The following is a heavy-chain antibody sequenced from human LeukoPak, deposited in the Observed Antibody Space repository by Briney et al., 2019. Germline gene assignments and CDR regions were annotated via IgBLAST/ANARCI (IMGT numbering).Heavy chain of an antibody. D-gene: IGHD4-17*01. J-gene: IGHJ4*02. V-gene: IGHV4-4*07. CDR3: ASGTTKTTPPLY. CDR2: IYTSGST. Sequence: SETLSLTCTVSGGSISSYYWSWIRQPAGKGLEWIGRIYTSGSTNCNPSLKSRVTMSVDTSKNQFSLKLSSVTAADTAVYYCASGTTKTTPPLYWGQGTLVTVSS. CDR1: GGSISSYY.